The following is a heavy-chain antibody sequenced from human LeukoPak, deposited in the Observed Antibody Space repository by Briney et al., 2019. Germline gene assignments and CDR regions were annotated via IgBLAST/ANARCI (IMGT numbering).Heavy chain of an antibody. J-gene: IGHJ4*02. Sequence: GGSLRLSCAASGFTFSSYAMHWVRQAPGKGLEWVAVISYDGSNKYYADSVKGRFTISRDNSKNTLYLQMTSLRADDTAVYYCARDPYYYGWGSYYSRAGRGSYFDYWGQGTLVTVSS. D-gene: IGHD3-10*01. CDR3: ARDPYYYGWGSYYSRAGRGSYFDY. CDR2: ISYDGSNK. CDR1: GFTFSSYA. V-gene: IGHV3-30-3*01.